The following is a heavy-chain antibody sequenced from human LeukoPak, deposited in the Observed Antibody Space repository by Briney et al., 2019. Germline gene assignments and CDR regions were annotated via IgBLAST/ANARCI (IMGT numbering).Heavy chain of an antibody. V-gene: IGHV4-39*01. D-gene: IGHD2-15*01. J-gene: IGHJ4*02. CDR2: VYYSGTT. CDR3: ARNRYCSAGSCYSDS. CDR1: GGSISSGTYY. Sequence: SETLSLTCTVSGGSISSGTYYWGWIRQPPGSTLEWIGSVYYSGTTDYNPSLKSRATMSVDTSKSQFSLKLNSVTAADTAVYYCARNRYCSAGSCYSDSWGQGTLVTVSS.